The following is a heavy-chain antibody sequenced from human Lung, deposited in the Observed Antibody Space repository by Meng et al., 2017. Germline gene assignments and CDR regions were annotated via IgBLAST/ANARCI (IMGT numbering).Heavy chain of an antibody. CDR2: INPKSGDT. Sequence: QVEWVESGGELEKPRGSLKVSCKASWKHFPDYWLNWVRRAPGQGLEWMGRINPKSGDTHYAQRFQGRVTMTGDKSISTAYMELSGLRSDDTAMYYCARDEDISAAGKLFGDYWGQGTLVTVSS. CDR1: KHFPDYW. V-gene: IGHV1-2*06. J-gene: IGHJ4*02. CDR3: ARDEDISAAGKLFGDY. D-gene: IGHD6-13*01.